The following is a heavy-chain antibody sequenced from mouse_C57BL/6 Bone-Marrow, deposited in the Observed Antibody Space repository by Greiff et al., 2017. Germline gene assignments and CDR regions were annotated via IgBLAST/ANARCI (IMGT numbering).Heavy chain of an antibody. CDR1: GYSITSGYY. J-gene: IGHJ4*01. CDR3: ARGRGYSYPYYDAMDY. V-gene: IGHV3-6*02. D-gene: IGHD6-1*02. CDR2: ISYDGSN. Sequence: EVKLMESGPGLVKPSHSLSLTCSVTGYSITSGYYWNWIRQFPGNKLEWMGYISYDGSNNYNPSLKNRISITRDTSKNQVFLKLNSVTTEDPATYYCARGRGYSYPYYDAMDYWGQGTSVTVSS.